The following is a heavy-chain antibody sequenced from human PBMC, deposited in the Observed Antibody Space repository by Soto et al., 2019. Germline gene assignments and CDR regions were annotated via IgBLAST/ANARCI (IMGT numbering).Heavy chain of an antibody. J-gene: IGHJ5*02. CDR1: GDSISSSSYY. Sequence: SETLSLTCTFSGDSISSSSYYWGWIRQPPGKGLEWIGSIYYSGSTNYNPSLKSRVTISVDTSKNQFSLKLSSVTAADTAVYYCARYYCSGGSCYWFDPWGQGTLVTVSS. CDR2: IYYSGST. V-gene: IGHV4-39*07. D-gene: IGHD2-15*01. CDR3: ARYYCSGGSCYWFDP.